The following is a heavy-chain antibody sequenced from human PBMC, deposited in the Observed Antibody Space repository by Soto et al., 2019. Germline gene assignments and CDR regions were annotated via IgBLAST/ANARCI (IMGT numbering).Heavy chain of an antibody. CDR2: ISGSGGST. D-gene: IGHD6-13*01. CDR3: AKDQGSSWYEIDY. Sequence: EVQLLESGGGLVQPGGSLRLSCAASGFTFSNYAVTWVRQAPGKGLEWVSTISGSGGSTYYADSVKGRFTISRDNSKNTLYLQINRLRAEDTAVYYCAKDQGSSWYEIDYWGQGTLFTVAS. V-gene: IGHV3-23*01. J-gene: IGHJ4*02. CDR1: GFTFSNYA.